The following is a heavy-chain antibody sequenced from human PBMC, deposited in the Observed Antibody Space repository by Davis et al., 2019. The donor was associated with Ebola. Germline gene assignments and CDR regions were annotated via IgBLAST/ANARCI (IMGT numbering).Heavy chain of an antibody. CDR2: IYTGDSDT. J-gene: IGHJ4*02. CDR3: ARQGTTSWDS. CDR1: GNSFTSHW. D-gene: IGHD2-2*01. V-gene: IGHV5-51*01. Sequence: GESLKISCKDSGNSFTSHWIGWVRQMPGKGLDWMGIIYTGDSDTRYSPSFRGQVTISADKSMKTAFLQWSSLKASDTATYYCARQGTTSWDSWGQGTLVTVSS.